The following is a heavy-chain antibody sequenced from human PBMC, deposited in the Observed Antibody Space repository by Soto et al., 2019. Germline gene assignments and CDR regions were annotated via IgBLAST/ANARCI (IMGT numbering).Heavy chain of an antibody. V-gene: IGHV2-5*02. CDR3: AHTMIVVDFDY. CDR2: IYWDDDK. D-gene: IGHD3-22*01. J-gene: IGHJ4*02. CDR1: GFSLSTSGVG. Sequence: QITLKESGPTLVKPTQTLTLTCTFSGFSLSTSGVGVGWIRQPPGKALEWLALIYWDDDKRYSPSLKSRITITKDTSKHQVVLTMTNMDPVDTATYYCAHTMIVVDFDYWGQGTLVTVSS.